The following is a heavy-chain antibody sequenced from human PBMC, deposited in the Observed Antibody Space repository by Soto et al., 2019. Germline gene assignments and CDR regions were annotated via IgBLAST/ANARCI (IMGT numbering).Heavy chain of an antibody. D-gene: IGHD3-9*01. Sequence: QITLKESGPTLVNPTQTLTLTCTFSGFSLSTSGVGVAWIRQPPGKALEWLALIYWDDGKRYSPSLKARLNITKDTSKNQVVLTLTNVDPLDTATYYCANSPAYDISTGYYPFDYWGQGSLITVSS. CDR3: ANSPAYDISTGYYPFDY. J-gene: IGHJ4*02. CDR2: IYWDDGK. CDR1: GFSLSTSGVG. V-gene: IGHV2-5*02.